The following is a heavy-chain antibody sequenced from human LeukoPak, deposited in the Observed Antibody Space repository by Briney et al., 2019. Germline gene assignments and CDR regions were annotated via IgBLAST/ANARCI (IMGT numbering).Heavy chain of an antibody. CDR3: TRHLWDSSGWFDAFDI. D-gene: IGHD6-19*01. Sequence: TGGSLRLSCAASGFTFSTYGMSWVRQAPGKGLEWVANIKQDGSEKYYVDSVKGRFTISRDNAKNSLYLQMNSLRAEDTAVYYCTRHLWDSSGWFDAFDIWGQGTMVTVSS. V-gene: IGHV3-7*03. CDR1: GFTFSTYG. J-gene: IGHJ3*02. CDR2: IKQDGSEK.